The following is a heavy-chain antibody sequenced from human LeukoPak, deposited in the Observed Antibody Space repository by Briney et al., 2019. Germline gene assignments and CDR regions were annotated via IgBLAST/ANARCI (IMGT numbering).Heavy chain of an antibody. CDR1: GGSISSSSYY. CDR2: IYYSGST. D-gene: IGHD6-19*01. J-gene: IGHJ4*02. CDR3: ARGHRLGSGWRYDY. Sequence: PSETLSLTCTVSGGSISSSSYYWGWIRQPPGKGLEWIGSIYYSGSTYYNPSLKSRVTISVDTSKNQFSLKLSSVTAADTAVYYCARGHRLGSGWRYDYWGQGTLVTVSS. V-gene: IGHV4-39*07.